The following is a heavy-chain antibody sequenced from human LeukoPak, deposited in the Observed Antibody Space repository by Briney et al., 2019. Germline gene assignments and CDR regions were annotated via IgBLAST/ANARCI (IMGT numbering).Heavy chain of an antibody. D-gene: IGHD3-22*01. CDR3: AGDDSSRDGSGGYHY. CDR1: GDSITFYH. Sequence: SETLSLTCTVSGDSITFYHWICIRHPAGKTLEWILRIHLSGSTNYNPSLRRRVAISMENSKNQFFLEVTSVTGADTALYYCAGDDSSRDGSGGYHYWGQGTLVTVS. CDR2: IHLSGST. J-gene: IGHJ4*02. V-gene: IGHV4-4*07.